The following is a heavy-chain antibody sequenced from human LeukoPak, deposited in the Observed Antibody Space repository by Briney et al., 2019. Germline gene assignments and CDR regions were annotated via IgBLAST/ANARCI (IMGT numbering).Heavy chain of an antibody. Sequence: GGSLRLSCAASGFTFSDYYMSWIRQAPGKGLEWVSYISSSGSTIYYADSVKGRFTISRDNAKNSLYLQMNSLRAEDTAVYYCAKDSITGTTFDYWGQGTLVTVSS. V-gene: IGHV3-11*04. D-gene: IGHD1-7*01. CDR3: AKDSITGTTFDY. CDR1: GFTFSDYY. J-gene: IGHJ4*02. CDR2: ISSSGSTI.